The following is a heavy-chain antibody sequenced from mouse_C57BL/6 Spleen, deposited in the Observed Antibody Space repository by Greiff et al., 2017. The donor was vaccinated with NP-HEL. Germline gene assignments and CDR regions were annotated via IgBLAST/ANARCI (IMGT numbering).Heavy chain of an antibody. CDR2: INPNNGGT. D-gene: IGHD3-2*02. Sequence: VQLQQSGPELVKPGASVKISCKASGYTFTDHYMNWVKQSHGKSLEWIGDINPNNGGTSYNQKFKGKATLTVDKSSSTAYMELRSLTSEDSAVYYCARGRDSSGYEAMDYWGQGTSVTVSS. V-gene: IGHV1-26*01. CDR3: ARGRDSSGYEAMDY. CDR1: GYTFTDHY. J-gene: IGHJ4*01.